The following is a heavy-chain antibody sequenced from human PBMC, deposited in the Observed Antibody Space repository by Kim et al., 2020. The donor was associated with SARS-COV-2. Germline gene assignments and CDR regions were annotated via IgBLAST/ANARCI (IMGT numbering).Heavy chain of an antibody. V-gene: IGHV5-51*01. J-gene: IGHJ6*02. D-gene: IGHD3-16*01. Sequence: CPSFQGQVTISADKSISTAYLQWSSLKASDTAMYYCARRGIGLYYYGMDVWGQGTTVTVSS. CDR3: ARRGIGLYYYGMDV.